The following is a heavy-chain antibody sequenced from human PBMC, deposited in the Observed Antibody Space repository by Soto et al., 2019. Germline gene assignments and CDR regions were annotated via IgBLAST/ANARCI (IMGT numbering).Heavy chain of an antibody. CDR1: GYTFTSYG. CDR2: ISAHNGNT. D-gene: IGHD1-1*01. CDR3: ARGRYGDY. J-gene: IGHJ4*02. Sequence: QVHLVQSGAEVKKPGASVKVSCKCSGYTFTSYGITWVRQAPGQGLEWMGRISAHNGNTDYAQKLQGRVTVTRDTSTSTAYMELRSLRSDDTAVYYCARGRYGDYWGQGALVTVSS. V-gene: IGHV1-18*01.